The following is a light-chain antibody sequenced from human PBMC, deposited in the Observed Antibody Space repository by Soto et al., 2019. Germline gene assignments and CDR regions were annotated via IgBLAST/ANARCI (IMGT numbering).Light chain of an antibody. CDR2: GDS. Sequence: QSVLTQPPSVSGAPGQRVTISCTGSSSNIGAGYDVHWYQQLPVTAPKLLIYGDSNRPSGVPDRFSGSQSGTSASLAITGLQAEDEADYYCQSYDSSLSAYGVFGGGTKLTVL. CDR1: SSNIGAGYD. CDR3: QSYDSSLSAYGV. J-gene: IGLJ2*01. V-gene: IGLV1-40*01.